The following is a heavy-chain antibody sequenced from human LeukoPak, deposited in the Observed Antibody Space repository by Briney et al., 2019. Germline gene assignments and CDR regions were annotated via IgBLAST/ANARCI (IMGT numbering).Heavy chain of an antibody. CDR3: ARAWYYDSSGDNAFDI. V-gene: IGHV3-21*01. Sequence: GGSLRLSCAASGFTFSSYSMNWVRQAPGKGLEWVSSISSSSYIYYADSVKGRFTISRDNAKNSLYLQMNSPRAEDTAVYYCARAWYYDSSGDNAFDIWGQGTMVTVSS. J-gene: IGHJ3*02. D-gene: IGHD3-22*01. CDR1: GFTFSSYS. CDR2: ISSSSYI.